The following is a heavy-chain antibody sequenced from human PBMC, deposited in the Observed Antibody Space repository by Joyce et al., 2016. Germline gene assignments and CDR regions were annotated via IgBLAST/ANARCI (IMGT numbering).Heavy chain of an antibody. CDR1: GDSISSGYF. V-gene: IGHV4-38-2*02. CDR3: ARDPQNFGF. D-gene: IGHD2/OR15-2a*01. CDR2: IYSNGKS. Sequence: VQLQESGPGLVKPSETLSLTCDVPGDSISSGYFYGWVREAQGKGLEWIANIYSNGKSYYNASLKSRVTISVETSKNQLSLKLSSVTAADTAVYYCARDPQNFGFWGQGTLVIVSS. J-gene: IGHJ4*02.